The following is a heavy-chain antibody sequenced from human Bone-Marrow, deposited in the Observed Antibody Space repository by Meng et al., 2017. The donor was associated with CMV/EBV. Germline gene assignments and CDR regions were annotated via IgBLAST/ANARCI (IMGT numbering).Heavy chain of an antibody. V-gene: IGHV3-7*01. D-gene: IGHD3-3*01. CDR2: IKSDGSEK. J-gene: IGHJ4*02. Sequence: GGSLRLSCEASGFPFSSSWMTWVRQAPGKGLEWVANIKSDGSEKYYVDSVKGRFTISRDNAKNSLYLQMNSLRAEDTAVYYCAREGVEGYYDFWSGYYSYWGQGTLVTVSS. CDR1: GFPFSSSW. CDR3: AREGVEGYYDFWSGYYSY.